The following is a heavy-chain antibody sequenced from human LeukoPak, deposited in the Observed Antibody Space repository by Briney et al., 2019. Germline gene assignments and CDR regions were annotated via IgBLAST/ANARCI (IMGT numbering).Heavy chain of an antibody. Sequence: ASVKVSCKVSGYTLTELSMHWVRQAPGKGLEWMGGFDPEDGETIYAQKFQGRVTMTEDTSTDTAYMELSSPRSEDTAVYYCATALWVRGVIIGGWFDPWGQGTLVTVSS. V-gene: IGHV1-24*01. D-gene: IGHD3-10*01. CDR3: ATALWVRGVIIGGWFDP. CDR2: FDPEDGET. J-gene: IGHJ5*02. CDR1: GYTLTELS.